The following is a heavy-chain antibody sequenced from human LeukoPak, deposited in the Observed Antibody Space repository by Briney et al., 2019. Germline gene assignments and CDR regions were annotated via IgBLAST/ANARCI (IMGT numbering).Heavy chain of an antibody. CDR1: GGTFSSYA. CDR2: IIPIFGTA. Sequence: SVKVSCKASGGTFSSYAISWVRQAPGQGLEWMGGIIPIFGTANYAQKFQGRVTITADESTSTAYMELSSLRSEGTAVYYCARVPYYDFWSGYSPPDYWGQGTLVTVSS. D-gene: IGHD3-3*01. CDR3: ARVPYYDFWSGYSPPDY. J-gene: IGHJ4*02. V-gene: IGHV1-69*01.